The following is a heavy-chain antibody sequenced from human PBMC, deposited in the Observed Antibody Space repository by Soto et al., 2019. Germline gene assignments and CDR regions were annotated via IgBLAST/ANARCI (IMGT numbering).Heavy chain of an antibody. D-gene: IGHD6-13*01. CDR2: IIPIFGTA. V-gene: IGHV1-69*13. J-gene: IGHJ6*02. Sequence: SVKVSCKASGGTFSSYAISWVRQAPGQGLEWMGGIIPIFGTANYAQKFQGRVTITADESTSIVFMEMSSLRFEDTAVYYCARSRAAAPPRVGMDVWGQGTTVTVSS. CDR1: GGTFSSYA. CDR3: ARSRAAAPPRVGMDV.